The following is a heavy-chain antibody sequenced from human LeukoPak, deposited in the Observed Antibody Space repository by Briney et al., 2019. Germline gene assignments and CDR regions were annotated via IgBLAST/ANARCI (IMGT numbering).Heavy chain of an antibody. CDR2: ISHDVSNK. D-gene: IGHD6-19*01. V-gene: IGHV3-30-3*01. CDR1: DFTFSSYA. J-gene: IGHJ4*02. CDR3: ARDRTVITVAGTIDY. Sequence: GGSLRLSCAASDFTFSSYAMHWVRQVPGKGLEWVAIISHDVSNKWYADSVKGRFTISRDNSKNTMYLQMNSLRAEDTAIYYCARDRTVITVAGTIDYWGQGTLVTVSS.